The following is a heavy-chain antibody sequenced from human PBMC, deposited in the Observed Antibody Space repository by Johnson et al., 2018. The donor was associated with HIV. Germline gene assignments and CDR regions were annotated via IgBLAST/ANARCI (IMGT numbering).Heavy chain of an antibody. J-gene: IGHJ3*01. Sequence: QMQLVEPGGGVFQPGRSLRLSCSASVFTFSTYGIHWVRQAPGKGLEWVSFIRYDGKDKYYADFVKGRFTISRDNSKKTLSLQMNSLTPEDTAVYYCASLGGLGGFDVWGQGTMVTVSS. CDR3: ASLGGLGGFDV. V-gene: IGHV3-30*02. D-gene: IGHD1-26*01. CDR2: IRYDGKDK. CDR1: VFTFSTYG.